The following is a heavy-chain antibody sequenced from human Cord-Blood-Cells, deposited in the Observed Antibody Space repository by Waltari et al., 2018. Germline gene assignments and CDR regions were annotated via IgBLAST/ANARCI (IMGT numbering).Heavy chain of an antibody. CDR3: ARESVAAAGPFDY. D-gene: IGHD6-13*01. J-gene: IGHJ4*02. Sequence: QLQLQESGPGLVKPSETLSLTCTVSGGSISSSSYYWGWIRQPPGKGLEWIGRIYYSGSTYYNPSLKSRVTISVDTSKNRFSLKLSSVTAADTAVYYCARESVAAAGPFDYWGQGTLVTVSS. V-gene: IGHV4-39*07. CDR2: IYYSGST. CDR1: GGSISSSSYY.